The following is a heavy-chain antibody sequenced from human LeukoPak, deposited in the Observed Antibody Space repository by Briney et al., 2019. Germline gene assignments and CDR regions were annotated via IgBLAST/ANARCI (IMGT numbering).Heavy chain of an antibody. CDR2: INHSGST. Sequence: SETLSLTCAVYGGSFSGYYWSWIRQPPGKGLEWIGEINHSGSTNYNPSLKSRVTISVDTSKNQFSLKLSSVTAADTAVYYCARMGARKGDYVSAFDIWGQGTMVTVSS. CDR3: ARMGARKGDYVSAFDI. CDR1: GGSFSGYY. D-gene: IGHD4-17*01. J-gene: IGHJ3*02. V-gene: IGHV4-34*01.